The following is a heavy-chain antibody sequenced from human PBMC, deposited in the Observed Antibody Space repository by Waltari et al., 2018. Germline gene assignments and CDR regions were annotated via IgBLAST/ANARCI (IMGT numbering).Heavy chain of an antibody. CDR3: ARVAYSDFSSDYSSRPSFDY. J-gene: IGHJ4*01. CDR2: ICHSGRT. V-gene: IGHV4-38-2*02. CDR1: GYYISRKNF. D-gene: IGHD3-3*01. Sequence: QVELQESGPGLVKPSETLSLTCKVSGYYISRKNFGGWIRQPPGKGRAWSGSICHSGRTNYTPSLESRLTLSVAPSQNQFSLMLIAVTAADTALYYCARVAYSDFSSDYSSRPSFDYWGPLTLVTVSS.